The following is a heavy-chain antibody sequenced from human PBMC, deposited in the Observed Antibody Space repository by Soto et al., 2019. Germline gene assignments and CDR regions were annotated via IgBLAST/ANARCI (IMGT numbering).Heavy chain of an antibody. CDR1: GFTFSSYG. D-gene: IGHD2-2*01. CDR2: IWYDGSNK. CDR3: ARDHCSSTSCDFDY. V-gene: IGHV3-33*01. Sequence: QVQLVESGGGVVQPGRSLRLSCAASGFTFSSYGMHWVRQAPGKGLEWVAVIWYDGSNKYYADSVKGRFTISRDNSKNTRYLQMNSLRAEDTAVYYCARDHCSSTSCDFDYWGQGTLVTVSS. J-gene: IGHJ4*02.